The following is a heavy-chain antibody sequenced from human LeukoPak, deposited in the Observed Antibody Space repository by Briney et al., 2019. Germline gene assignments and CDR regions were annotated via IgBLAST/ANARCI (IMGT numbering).Heavy chain of an antibody. V-gene: IGHV1-69*13. D-gene: IGHD1-14*01. Sequence: GASVKVSCKASGGTFSSYAISWVRQAPGQGLEWMGGIIPIFGTANYAQKFQGSVTTTEEESTSTAYMELSSLRSEETAVYYCARASITYYYYFYMGVWGKGTTVTVSS. CDR1: GGTFSSYA. CDR2: IIPIFGTA. J-gene: IGHJ6*03. CDR3: ARASITYYYYFYMGV.